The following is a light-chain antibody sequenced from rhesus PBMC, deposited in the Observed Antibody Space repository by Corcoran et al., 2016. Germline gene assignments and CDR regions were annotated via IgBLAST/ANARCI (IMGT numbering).Light chain of an antibody. J-gene: IGKJ4*01. Sequence: DIQMTQSPSSLSASVGDTVTITFRASQGISNYLAWYQQKPGKAPKPLIYYASNLESGVPSRFSGSGSGTDFTLTISSLQPEDFAIYYCQQHNSYPTFGGGTKVEIK. CDR2: YAS. CDR3: QQHNSYPT. CDR1: QGISNY. V-gene: IGKV1S14*01.